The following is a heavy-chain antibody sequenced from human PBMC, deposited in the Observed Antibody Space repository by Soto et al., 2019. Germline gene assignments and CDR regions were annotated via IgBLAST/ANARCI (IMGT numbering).Heavy chain of an antibody. CDR1: AFTFSSYA. CDR3: ARPAYNPHYYYYGMDV. J-gene: IGHJ6*02. CDR2: ISYDGSNK. V-gene: IGHV3-30-3*01. Sequence: WGSLRLSCAASAFTFSSYAMHWVRQAPGKGLEWVAVISYDGSNKYYADYVKGRITISRDNSKNTLYLQMNSLRAEDTAVYYCARPAYNPHYYYYGMDVWGQGTTVTVSS. D-gene: IGHD1-1*01.